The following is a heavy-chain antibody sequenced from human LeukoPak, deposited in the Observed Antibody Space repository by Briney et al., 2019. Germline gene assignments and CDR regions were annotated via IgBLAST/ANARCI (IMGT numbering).Heavy chain of an antibody. CDR1: GFIFSNYW. D-gene: IGHD4-17*01. J-gene: IGHJ4*02. CDR3: SRGLSVSVTTPLGY. Sequence: GSLRLSCSASGFIFSNYWMHWVRQAPGKGLVWVSRINSDGSSTTYADSVKGRLTISRDNAKNTLYLQMNSLRAEDTAVYYCSRGLSVSVTTPLGYWGQGTLVTVSS. V-gene: IGHV3-74*01. CDR2: INSDGSST.